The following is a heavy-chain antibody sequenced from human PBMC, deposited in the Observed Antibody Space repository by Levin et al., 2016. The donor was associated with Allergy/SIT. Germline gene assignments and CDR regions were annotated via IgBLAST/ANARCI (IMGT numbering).Heavy chain of an antibody. Sequence: SETLSLTCTVSGGSISSSGSYWGWIRQPPGKGLEWIGSISYSGSTYYNPSVKSRVAISIDTSKNQFSLKLSSVTAADTAVYYCVRPYLDIVVLPAARYFDLWGRGTLVTVSS. V-gene: IGHV4-39*01. J-gene: IGHJ2*01. CDR3: VRPYLDIVVLPAARYFDL. D-gene: IGHD2-2*03. CDR1: GGSISSSGSY. CDR2: ISYSGST.